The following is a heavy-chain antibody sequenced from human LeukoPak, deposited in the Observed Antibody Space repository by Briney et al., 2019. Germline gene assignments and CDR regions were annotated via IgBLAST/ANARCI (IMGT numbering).Heavy chain of an antibody. CDR1: GVTFSNVW. D-gene: IGHD3-22*01. J-gene: IGHJ4*02. CDR2: IKSNADGGTT. CDR3: TRIYYDSSRPDY. Sequence: PGGSLRLSCAASGVTFSNVWMTWVRQAPGKGLEWVGRIKSNADGGTTDYAAPVKGRFTISRDDSKNKLYLQMNILKTEDTAVYYCTRIYYDSSRPDYWGQGTLVTVSS. V-gene: IGHV3-15*01.